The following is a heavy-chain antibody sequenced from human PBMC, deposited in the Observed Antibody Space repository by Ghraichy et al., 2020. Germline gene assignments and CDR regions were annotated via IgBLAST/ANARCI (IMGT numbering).Heavy chain of an antibody. Sequence: GGSLRLSCADSGFLFSDSALNWVRQAPGKGLEWVSGISPGGGLTYYADSVKGRFTVSRDNSDSTLYLQMNSLRAEDTAIYYCAKDMDGGSYYELEHWGQGALVTVSS. CDR3: AKDMDGGSYYELEH. D-gene: IGHD1-26*01. V-gene: IGHV3-23*01. CDR2: ISPGGGLT. J-gene: IGHJ4*02. CDR1: GFLFSDSA.